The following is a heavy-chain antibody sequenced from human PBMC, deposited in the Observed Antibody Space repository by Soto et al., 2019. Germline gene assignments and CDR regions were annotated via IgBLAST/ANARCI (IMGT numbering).Heavy chain of an antibody. CDR1: GGIFSSYA. Sequence: QVQLVQSGAEVKKPGSSVKVSCKASGGIFSSYAISWVRQAPGQGLEWMGGIIPIFGTANYAQKFQGRVTITADESTSTAYMELSSLRSEDTAVYYCARDSITAAGHYYCGMDVWGQGTTVTVSS. CDR2: IIPIFGTA. CDR3: ARDSITAAGHYYCGMDV. V-gene: IGHV1-69*12. J-gene: IGHJ6*02. D-gene: IGHD6-13*01.